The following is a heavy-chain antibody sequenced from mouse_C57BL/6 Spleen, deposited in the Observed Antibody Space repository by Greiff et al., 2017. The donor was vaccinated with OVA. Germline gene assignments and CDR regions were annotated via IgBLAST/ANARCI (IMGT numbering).Heavy chain of an antibody. J-gene: IGHJ2*01. CDR3: ARHRSNFDY. D-gene: IGHD5-1*01. V-gene: IGHV5-9*01. Sequence: EVQGVESGGGLVKPGGSLKLSCAASGFTFSSYTMSWVRQTPEKRLEWVATISGGGGNTYYPDSVKGRFTISRDNAKNTLYLQMSSLRSEDTALYYCARHRSNFDYWGQGTTLTVSS. CDR1: GFTFSSYT. CDR2: ISGGGGNT.